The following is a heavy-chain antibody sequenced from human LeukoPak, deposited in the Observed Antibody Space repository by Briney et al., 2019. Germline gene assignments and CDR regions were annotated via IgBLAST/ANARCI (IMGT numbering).Heavy chain of an antibody. J-gene: IGHJ4*02. Sequence: ASVKVSCKASRGTFSNYAISWVRQAPGQGLEWMGWISAYNGNTNYAQKLQGRVTMTTDTSTSTAYMELRSLRSDDTAVYYCARQGYSGYLEFDYWGQGTLVTVSS. CDR3: ARQGYSGYLEFDY. V-gene: IGHV1-18*01. CDR2: ISAYNGNT. D-gene: IGHD5-12*01. CDR1: RGTFSNYA.